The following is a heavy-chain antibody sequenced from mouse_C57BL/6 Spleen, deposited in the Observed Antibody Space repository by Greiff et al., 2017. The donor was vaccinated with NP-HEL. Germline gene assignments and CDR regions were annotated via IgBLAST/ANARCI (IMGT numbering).Heavy chain of an antibody. J-gene: IGHJ4*01. V-gene: IGHV1-59*01. CDR1: GYTFTSYW. CDR2: IDPSDSYT. CDR3: ARQRGTAQATKAMDY. D-gene: IGHD3-2*02. Sequence: QVQLQQPGAELVRPGTSVKLSCKASGYTFTSYWMHWVKQRPGQGLEWIGVIDPSDSYTNYNQKFKGKATLTVATSSSTAYMQLSSLTSEDSAVYYCARQRGTAQATKAMDYWGQGTSVTVSS.